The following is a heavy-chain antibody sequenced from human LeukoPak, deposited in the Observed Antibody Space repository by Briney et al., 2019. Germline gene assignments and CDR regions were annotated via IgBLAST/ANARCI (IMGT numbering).Heavy chain of an antibody. CDR1: GFTFSSYE. V-gene: IGHV3-48*03. J-gene: IGHJ2*01. CDR3: AREPDYGDYVYWYFDL. D-gene: IGHD4-17*01. CDR2: ISSSGSTI. Sequence: PGGSLRLSCAASGFTFSSYEMNWVRQAPGKGLEWVSYISSSGSTIYYADSVKGRFTISRDNAKNSLYLQMNSLRAEDTAVYYCAREPDYGDYVYWYFDLWAVAPWSLSPQ.